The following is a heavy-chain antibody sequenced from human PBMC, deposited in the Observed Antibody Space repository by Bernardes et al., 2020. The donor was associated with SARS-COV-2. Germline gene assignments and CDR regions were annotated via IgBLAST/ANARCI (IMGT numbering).Heavy chain of an antibody. Sequence: LRLSCAASGFTFSSYAMHWVRQAPGKGLEWVAVISYDGSNKYYADSVKGRFTISRDNSKNTLYLQMNSLRAEDTAVYYCARDLYYYDSSGYYPRTGYYYYYYGMDVWGQGTTVTVSS. V-gene: IGHV3-30-3*01. CDR3: ARDLYYYDSSGYYPRTGYYYYYYGMDV. CDR1: GFTFSSYA. CDR2: ISYDGSNK. D-gene: IGHD3-22*01. J-gene: IGHJ6*02.